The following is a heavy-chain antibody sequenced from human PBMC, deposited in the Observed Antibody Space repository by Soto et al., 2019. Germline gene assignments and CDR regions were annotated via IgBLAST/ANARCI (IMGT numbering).Heavy chain of an antibody. V-gene: IGHV4-59*01. CDR1: GGSIRGYY. CDR3: ARAPSIVAVFGRYYFDY. CDR2: VYYSGNT. D-gene: IGHD5-12*01. Sequence: PSETLSLTCSVSGGSIRGYYWSWIRQPPGKGLEWIGYVYYSGNTNYNPSLKSRVSISVDTSKNQSSLKLTSVTAADTAVYYCARAPSIVAVFGRYYFDYWGQGTLVTVSS. J-gene: IGHJ4*02.